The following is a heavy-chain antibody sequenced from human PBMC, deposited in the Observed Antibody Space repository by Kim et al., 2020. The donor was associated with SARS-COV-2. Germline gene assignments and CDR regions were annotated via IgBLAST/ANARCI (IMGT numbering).Heavy chain of an antibody. J-gene: IGHJ4*02. V-gene: IGHV5-51*01. Sequence: YSPSFQGQVTISADKSISTAYLQWSSLKASDTAMYYCARTRPSGSYRFDYWGQGTLVTVSS. D-gene: IGHD1-26*01. CDR3: ARTRPSGSYRFDY.